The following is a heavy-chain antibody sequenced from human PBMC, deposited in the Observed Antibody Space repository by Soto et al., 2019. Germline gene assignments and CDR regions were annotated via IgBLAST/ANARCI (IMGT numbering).Heavy chain of an antibody. D-gene: IGHD2-8*02. V-gene: IGHV3-23*01. J-gene: IGHJ5*02. CDR2: ISGSGGST. CDR3: AKGGVGWWSTVDWFDP. Sequence: EVQLLESGGGLVQPGGSLRLSCAASGFTFSSYAMSWVRQAPGKGLEWVSAISGSGGSTYYEDSVKGRFTISRDNSKNTLYLQMNSLRAEDTAVYYCAKGGVGWWSTVDWFDPWGQGILVTVSS. CDR1: GFTFSSYA.